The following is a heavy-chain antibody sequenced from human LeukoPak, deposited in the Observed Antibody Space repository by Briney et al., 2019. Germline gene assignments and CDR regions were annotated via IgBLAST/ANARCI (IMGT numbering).Heavy chain of an antibody. V-gene: IGHV3-30*02. J-gene: IGHJ3*02. CDR1: GFTFSSYG. D-gene: IGHD6-13*01. CDR3: AKNLLSGIEAAGIRVFNI. CDR2: IRYDGSNK. Sequence: GGSLRLSCAASGFTFSSYGMHWVREAPGKGLEWVAFIRYDGSNKYYADSVKGRFTISRDNSKNTLYLQMNSLRAEDTAVYYCAKNLLSGIEAAGIRVFNIWGQGTMVTVS.